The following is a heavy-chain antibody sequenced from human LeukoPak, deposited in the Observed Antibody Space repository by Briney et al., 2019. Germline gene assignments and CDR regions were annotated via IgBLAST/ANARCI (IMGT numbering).Heavy chain of an antibody. Sequence: ASVKVSCKASGYTFTGYYMHWVRQAPGQGLEWMGWINPNSGGTNYAQKFRGWVTMTRDTSISTAYMELSRLRSDDTAVYYCARDLDYGGNLDFGYWGQGTLVTVSS. J-gene: IGHJ4*02. CDR2: INPNSGGT. CDR1: GYTFTGYY. CDR3: ARDLDYGGNLDFGY. V-gene: IGHV1-2*04. D-gene: IGHD4-23*01.